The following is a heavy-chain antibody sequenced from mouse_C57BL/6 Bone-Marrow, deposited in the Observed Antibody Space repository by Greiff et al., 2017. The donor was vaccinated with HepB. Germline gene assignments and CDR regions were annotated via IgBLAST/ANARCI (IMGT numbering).Heavy chain of an antibody. CDR2: IWRGGST. CDR3: AKNRRQLRLGYFDY. J-gene: IGHJ2*01. V-gene: IGHV2-5*01. D-gene: IGHD3-2*02. CDR1: GFSLTSYG. Sequence: VQLVESGPGLVQPSQSLSITCTVSGFSLTSYGVHWVRQSPGKGLEWLGVIWRGGSTDYNAAFMSRLSITKDNSKSQVFFKMNSLQADDTAIYYCAKNRRQLRLGYFDYWGQGTTLTVSS.